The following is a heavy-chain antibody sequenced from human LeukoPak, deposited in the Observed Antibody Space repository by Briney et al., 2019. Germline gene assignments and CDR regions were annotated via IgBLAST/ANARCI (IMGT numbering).Heavy chain of an antibody. D-gene: IGHD6-13*01. J-gene: IGHJ4*02. CDR3: AKDPDSSTWTPPDF. V-gene: IGHV3-9*01. Sequence: GGSLRLSCAASGFTFDDYVMHWVRQAPGKGLEWVSGISWNSVNIGYADSVKGRFTISRDNAKNSLFLQMNSLRPEDTALYYCAKDPDSSTWTPPDFWGQGTLVTVSS. CDR2: ISWNSVNI. CDR1: GFTFDDYV.